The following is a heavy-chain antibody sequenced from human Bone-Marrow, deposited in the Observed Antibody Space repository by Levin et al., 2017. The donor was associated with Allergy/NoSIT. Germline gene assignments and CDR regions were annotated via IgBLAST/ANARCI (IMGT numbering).Heavy chain of an antibody. Sequence: ASVKVSCKASGYTFTSYGISWVRQAPGQGLEWMGWISAYNGNTNYAQKLQGRVTMTTDTSTSTAYMELRSLRSDDTAVYYCARTGYCTNRRGGYYYGMDVWGQGTTVTVSS. CDR3: ARTGYCTNRRGGYYYGMDV. J-gene: IGHJ6*02. CDR1: GYTFTSYG. CDR2: ISAYNGNT. V-gene: IGHV1-18*01. D-gene: IGHD2-8*01.